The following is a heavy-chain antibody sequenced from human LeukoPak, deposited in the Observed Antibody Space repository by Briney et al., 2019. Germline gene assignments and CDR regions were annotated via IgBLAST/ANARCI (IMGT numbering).Heavy chain of an antibody. D-gene: IGHD6-6*01. J-gene: IGHJ5*02. CDR1: GGTFSSYA. V-gene: IGHV1-18*01. CDR3: ARDWGEYSSSSVWFDP. CDR2: ISAYNGNT. Sequence: ASVKVSCKASGGTFSSYAISWVRQAPGQGLEWMGWISAYNGNTNYAQKLQGRVTMTTDTSMSTAYMELRSLRSDDTAVYYCARDWGEYSSSSVWFDPWGQGTLVTVSS.